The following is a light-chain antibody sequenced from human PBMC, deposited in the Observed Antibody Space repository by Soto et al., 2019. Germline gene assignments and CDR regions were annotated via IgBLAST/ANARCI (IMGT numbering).Light chain of an antibody. J-gene: IGKJ4*01. V-gene: IGKV3D-15*01. CDR2: GAS. Sequence: EIVLTQSPGTLSLSPGERATLSCRASQSVNNNYVAWYQQKPGQAPRLLIFGASSRATGIPARFSGSGSGTEFNLTISSLQSEDFAVYFCQQYDDWLRLTFGGGTKVDIK. CDR1: QSVNNN. CDR3: QQYDDWLRLT.